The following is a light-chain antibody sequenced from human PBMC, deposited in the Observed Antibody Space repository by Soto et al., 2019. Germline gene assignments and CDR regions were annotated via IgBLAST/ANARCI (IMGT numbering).Light chain of an antibody. J-gene: IGKJ4*01. V-gene: IGKV3-11*01. Sequence: EIVLTQSPATLSLSPGERGTLSCRASQSVSSYLAWYQQKPGQAPRLLIYDASKRATGIPARFSGSGSGTDFTLTISSLEPEDSAVYYCQQRSNWPSPFGVGTKVEIK. CDR2: DAS. CDR1: QSVSSY. CDR3: QQRSNWPSP.